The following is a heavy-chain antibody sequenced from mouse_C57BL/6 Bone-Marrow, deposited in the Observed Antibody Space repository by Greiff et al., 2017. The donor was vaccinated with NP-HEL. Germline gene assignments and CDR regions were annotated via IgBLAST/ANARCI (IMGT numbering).Heavy chain of an antibody. Sequence: EVQLQQSGPGMVKPSQSLSLTCTVTGYSITSGYDWHWIRHFPGNKLEWMGYISYSGSTNYNPSLKSRISITHDTSKNHFFLKLNSVTTEDTATYYCASTTVVAPYWYFDVWGTGTTVTVSS. CDR2: ISYSGST. V-gene: IGHV3-1*01. CDR3: ASTTVVAPYWYFDV. J-gene: IGHJ1*03. CDR1: GYSITSGYD. D-gene: IGHD1-1*01.